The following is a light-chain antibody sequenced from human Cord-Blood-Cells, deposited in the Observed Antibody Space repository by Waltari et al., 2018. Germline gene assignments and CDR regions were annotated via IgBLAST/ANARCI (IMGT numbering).Light chain of an antibody. J-gene: IGKJ1*01. Sequence: EIVMTHSPATLSVSPGERATLSCRASQSVSSNLAWYQQKPGQAPRLLIYGASTRATGIPARFSGSVSGTEFTLTISSLQSEDFAVYYCQQYNNWPPWTFCQGTKVEIK. CDR1: QSVSSN. CDR2: GAS. CDR3: QQYNNWPPWT. V-gene: IGKV3-15*01.